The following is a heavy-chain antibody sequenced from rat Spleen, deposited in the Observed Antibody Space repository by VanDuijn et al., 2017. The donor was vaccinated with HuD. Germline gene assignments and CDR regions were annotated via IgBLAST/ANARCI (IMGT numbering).Heavy chain of an antibody. CDR2: ISYDGSST. D-gene: IGHD1-2*01. CDR1: GFTFSDYN. J-gene: IGHJ2*01. CDR3: ARQGRGNYYSSYIYRLYFDY. Sequence: EVQLVESGGGLVQPGRSLKLSCAASGFTFSDYNMAWVRQAPKKGLEWVATISYDGSSTYYRDSVKGRFTISRDNAKSTLYLQMDRLRSKDTATYACARQGRGNYYSSYIYRLYFDYWGQGVMVTVSS. V-gene: IGHV5-7*01.